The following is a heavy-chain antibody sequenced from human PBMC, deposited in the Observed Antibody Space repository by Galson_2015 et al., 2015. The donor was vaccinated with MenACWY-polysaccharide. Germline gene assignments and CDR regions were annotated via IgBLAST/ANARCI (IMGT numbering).Heavy chain of an antibody. CDR1: GFTFSGSA. J-gene: IGHJ4*02. Sequence: SLRLSCAASGFTFSGSAMHWVRQASGEGLEWVGRIRSKVDSYATAYAASVKGRFTISRDDSKNTAYLQMNSLTTEDTAVYYCTISIVGTTSGDYWGQGTLVTVSS. CDR2: IRSKVDSYAT. V-gene: IGHV3-73*01. CDR3: TISIVGTTSGDY. D-gene: IGHD1-26*01.